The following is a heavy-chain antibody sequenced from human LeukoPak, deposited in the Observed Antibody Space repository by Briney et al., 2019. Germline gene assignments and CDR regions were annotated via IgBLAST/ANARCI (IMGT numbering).Heavy chain of an antibody. CDR1: GYTFTGYY. CDR3: ARDPREVYYGMDV. CDR2: INPNSGGT. V-gene: IGHV1-2*02. J-gene: IGHJ6*02. Sequence: GASVKVSCKASGYTFTGYYMHWVRLAPGQGLEWMGWINPNSGGTNYAQKFQGRVTMTRDTSISTAYMELSRLRSDDTAVYYCARDPREVYYGMDVWGQGTTVTVSS.